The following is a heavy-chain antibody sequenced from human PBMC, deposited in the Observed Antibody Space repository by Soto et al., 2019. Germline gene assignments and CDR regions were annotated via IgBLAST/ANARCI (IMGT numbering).Heavy chain of an antibody. CDR1: GFTFDDFG. Sequence: EVQLVESGGSVIRPGGSLRLSCAASGFTFDDFGMSWVRQAPGKGLEWVSGINWNGVNTDYADSVKGRFTISRDNAKNSLYLQMKSLRAEDTALYYCARAWEGDTVFGVITRFDCWGQGTLVTVSS. V-gene: IGHV3-20*04. CDR3: ARAWEGDTVFGVITRFDC. D-gene: IGHD3-3*01. CDR2: INWNGVNT. J-gene: IGHJ4*02.